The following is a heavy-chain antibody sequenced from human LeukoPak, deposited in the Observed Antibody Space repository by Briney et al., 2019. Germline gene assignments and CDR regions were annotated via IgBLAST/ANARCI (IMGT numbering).Heavy chain of an antibody. V-gene: IGHV3-23*01. Sequence: RAGGSLRLSCAVSGFTFTSYAMSWVRQAPGKGLEWVSAISGSGGGTCYADSVKGRFTIARDNSKNTLYLQMNSLRGEDTAVYYCAKERASSSWKGMDVWGQGTTVTVSS. J-gene: IGHJ6*02. CDR3: AKERASSSWKGMDV. CDR2: ISGSGGGT. D-gene: IGHD6-13*01. CDR1: GFTFTSYA.